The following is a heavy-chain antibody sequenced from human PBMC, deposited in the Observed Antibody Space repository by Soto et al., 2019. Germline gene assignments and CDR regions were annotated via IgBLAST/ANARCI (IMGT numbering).Heavy chain of an antibody. J-gene: IGHJ6*02. CDR3: ARMNVDSYQFYYAMDV. CDR1: GFSLTTGKMG. Sequence: GPTLVNATETLTLTCTVSGFSLTTGKMGVSWIRQPPGKALEWLAHIFSDNERSYSTSLQGRLTISKDTSGSQVVLSMTNVDPVDTATYYCARMNVDSYQFYYAMDVWGQGTTVTVSS. CDR2: IFSDNER. V-gene: IGHV2-26*01. D-gene: IGHD4-17*01.